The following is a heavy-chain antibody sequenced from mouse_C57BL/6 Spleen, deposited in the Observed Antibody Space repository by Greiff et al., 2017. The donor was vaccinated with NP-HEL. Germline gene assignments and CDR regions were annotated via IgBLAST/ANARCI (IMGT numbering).Heavy chain of an antibody. CDR1: GFTFSSYG. Sequence: EVQVVESGGDLVKPGGSLKLSCAASGFTFSSYGMSWVRQTPDKRLEWVATISSGGSYTYYPDSVKGRFTISRDNAKNTLYLQMSSLKSEDTAMYYCARQGDFDVWGTGTTVTVSS. CDR2: ISSGGSYT. V-gene: IGHV5-6*01. J-gene: IGHJ1*03. CDR3: ARQGDFDV.